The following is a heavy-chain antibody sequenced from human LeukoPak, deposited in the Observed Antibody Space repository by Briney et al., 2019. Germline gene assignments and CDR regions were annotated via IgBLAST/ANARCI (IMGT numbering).Heavy chain of an antibody. CDR2: INSNGSST. V-gene: IGHV3-74*01. CDR3: ARENIVAYYFDY. Sequence: GGSLRLSCAASGFTFSNSWMHWVRQAPGKGLVWVSRINSNGSSTSYADSVKGRFTISRDNAKNTLYLQMNSLRAEDTAVYYCARENIVAYYFDYWGQGALVTVSS. J-gene: IGHJ4*02. CDR1: GFTFSNSW. D-gene: IGHD5-12*01.